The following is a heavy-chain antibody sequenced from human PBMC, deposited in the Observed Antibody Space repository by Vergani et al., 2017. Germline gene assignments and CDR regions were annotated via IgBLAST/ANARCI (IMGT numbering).Heavy chain of an antibody. D-gene: IGHD1-26*01. CDR2: ISPKTGDT. V-gene: IGHV1-2*02. CDR1: GFTFSNYW. Sequence: VQLVESGGGLVQPGGSLRLSCTASGFTFSNYWMQWVRQAPGQGLQWMGWISPKTGDTDYLQRFQDRVTMTRDASTKTVYLKMTRLTSDDTAIYYCAHSWNFGRRDWFDSWGPGTLVTVSS. CDR3: AHSWNFGRRDWFDS. J-gene: IGHJ5*01.